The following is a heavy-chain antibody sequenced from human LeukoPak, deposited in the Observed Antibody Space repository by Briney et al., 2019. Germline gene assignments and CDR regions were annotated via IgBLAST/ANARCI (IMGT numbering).Heavy chain of an antibody. Sequence: RTSETLSLTCAVYGGSFSGYYWSWIRQPPGKGLEWIGEINHSGSTNYNPSLKSRVTISVDTSKNQFSLKLSSVTAADTAVYYCARLGGRLYNWFDPWGQGTLVTVSS. CDR2: INHSGST. J-gene: IGHJ5*02. V-gene: IGHV4-34*01. D-gene: IGHD3-10*01. CDR3: ARLGGRLYNWFDP. CDR1: GGSFSGYY.